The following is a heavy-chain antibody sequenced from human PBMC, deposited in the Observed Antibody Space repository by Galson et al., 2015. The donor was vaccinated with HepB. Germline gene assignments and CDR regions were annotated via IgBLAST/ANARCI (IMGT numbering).Heavy chain of an antibody. J-gene: IGHJ3*01. D-gene: IGHD3-16*01. CDR1: EFTVINYY. CDR2: LFTSAST. CDR3: ARGGAHNAFDL. Sequence: LRLSCAASEFTVINYYMTWVRQAPGKGLEWVSGLFTSASTYYADSVKGRFTLSRDNIKNTLYLDMSSLTAEDTAIYYCARGGAHNAFDLWGQGTMVTVS. V-gene: IGHV3-53*01.